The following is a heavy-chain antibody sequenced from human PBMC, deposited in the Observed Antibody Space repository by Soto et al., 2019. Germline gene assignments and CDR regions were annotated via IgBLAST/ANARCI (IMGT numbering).Heavy chain of an antibody. CDR3: ARSGDNYNVLDY. D-gene: IGHD3-10*02. CDR1: GFSISDHY. J-gene: IGHJ4*02. Sequence: VQLVESGGGLVQPGGSLRLTCAASGFSISDHYMSWIRQAPGKGLEWVSYSSNSGTFTKYADSVKGRFSISRDNAKNSLYLEITSLRCEDTAIYYCARSGDNYNVLDYWGQGTPVTVSS. CDR2: SSNSGTFT. V-gene: IGHV3-11*05.